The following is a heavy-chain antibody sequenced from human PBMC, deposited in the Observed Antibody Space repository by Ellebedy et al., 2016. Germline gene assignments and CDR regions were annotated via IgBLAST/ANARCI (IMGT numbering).Heavy chain of an antibody. V-gene: IGHV3-23*01. CDR2: ISGSGGST. Sequence: GGSLRLXXAASGFTFSSYAMSWVRQAPGKGLEWVSAISGSGGSTYYADSVKGRFTISRDNSKNTLYLQMNSLRAEDTAVYYCAKEGDYDFWSGYLGDYWGQGTLVTVSS. J-gene: IGHJ4*02. D-gene: IGHD3-3*01. CDR3: AKEGDYDFWSGYLGDY. CDR1: GFTFSSYA.